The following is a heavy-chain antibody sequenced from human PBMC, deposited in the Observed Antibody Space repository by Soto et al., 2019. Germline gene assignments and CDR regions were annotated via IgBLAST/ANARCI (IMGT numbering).Heavy chain of an antibody. CDR3: ARFGTMTD. CDR1: GYTFTSYG. V-gene: IGHV1-18*01. D-gene: IGHD4-17*01. CDR2: ISAHNGNT. J-gene: IGHJ4*02. Sequence: QVHLVQSGAEVKKPGASVKVSCKASGYTFTSYGITWVRQAPGQGLEWMGWISAHNGNTDYAQKLQGRVIVTRDTSTSTAYMELRSLISDDTAVYYCARFGTMTDWGQGTLVTVSS.